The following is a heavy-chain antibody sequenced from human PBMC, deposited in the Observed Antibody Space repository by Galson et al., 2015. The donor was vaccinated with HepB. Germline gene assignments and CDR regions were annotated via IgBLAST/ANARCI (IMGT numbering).Heavy chain of an antibody. CDR3: ASGPPFDLGAYYYGMDV. J-gene: IGHJ6*02. V-gene: IGHV1-69*06. D-gene: IGHD3-10*01. CDR1: GGTFSSYA. Sequence: QSGAEVKKPGASVKVSCKASGGTFSSYAISWVRQAPGQGLEWMGGIIPIFGTANYAQKFQGRVTITEDKSTSTAYMELSSLRSEDTAVYYCASGPPFDLGAYYYGMDVWGQGTTVTVSS. CDR2: IIPIFGTA.